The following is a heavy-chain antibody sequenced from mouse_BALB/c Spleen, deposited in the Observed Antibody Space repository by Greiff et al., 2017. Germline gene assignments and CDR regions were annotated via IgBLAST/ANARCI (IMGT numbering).Heavy chain of an antibody. CDR2: ISSGGST. V-gene: IGHV5-6-5*01. CDR3: ARGLLDAMDY. CDR1: GFTFSSYA. D-gene: IGHD6-1*01. J-gene: IGHJ4*01. Sequence: EVKLMESGGGLVKPGGSLKLSCAASGFTFSSYAMSWVRQTPEKRLEWVASISSGGSTYYPDSVKGRFTISRDNARNILYLQMSSLRSEDTAMYYWARGLLDAMDYWGQGTSVTVSS.